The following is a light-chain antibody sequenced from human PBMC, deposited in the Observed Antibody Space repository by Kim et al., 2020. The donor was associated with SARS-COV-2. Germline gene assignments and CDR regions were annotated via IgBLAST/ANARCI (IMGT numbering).Light chain of an antibody. V-gene: IGLV3-19*01. J-gene: IGLJ2*01. CDR2: GKN. Sequence: SSELTQDPAVSVDLGQTVRITCQGDSLRNYYASWYRQKPGQAPVLVIYGKNNRPAGIPDRLSGSSSGSTASLTITGPQAEDESDYYLQSRDISAKLVFGGGTQLTVL. CDR1: SLRNYY. CDR3: QSRDISAKLV.